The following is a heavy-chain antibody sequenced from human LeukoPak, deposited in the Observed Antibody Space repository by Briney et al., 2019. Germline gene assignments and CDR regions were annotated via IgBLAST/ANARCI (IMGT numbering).Heavy chain of an antibody. D-gene: IGHD5-24*01. CDR1: GSTFSSYA. CDR2: IIPIFGIA. Sequence: SVKVSCKASGSTFSSYAISWVRQAPGQGLEWMGRIIPIFGIANYAQKFQGRVTITADKSTSTAYMELSSLRSEDTAVYYCARVEMATLRGPFDYWGQGTLVTVSS. V-gene: IGHV1-69*04. J-gene: IGHJ4*02. CDR3: ARVEMATLRGPFDY.